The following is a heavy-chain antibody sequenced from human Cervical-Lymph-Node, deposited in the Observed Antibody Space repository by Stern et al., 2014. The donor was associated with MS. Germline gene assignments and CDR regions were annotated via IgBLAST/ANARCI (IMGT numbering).Heavy chain of an antibody. V-gene: IGHV1-69*01. CDR2: IIPIFGTA. J-gene: IGHJ4*02. Sequence: MQLVESGAEVKKPGSSVKVSCQASGGTFSSYAISWVRQAPGQGLEWMGGIIPIFGTANYAQKCQGRVTITADESTSTAYQELSSLRSEDTAVYYCARSKLGPGVNGFDYWGQGTLFTVSS. D-gene: IGHD2-8*01. CDR1: GGTFSSYA. CDR3: ARSKLGPGVNGFDY.